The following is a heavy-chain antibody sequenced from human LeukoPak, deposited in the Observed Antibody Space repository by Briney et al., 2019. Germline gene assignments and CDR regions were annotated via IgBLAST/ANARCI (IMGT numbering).Heavy chain of an antibody. CDR2: INPNSGGT. CDR3: ARELYSSSWPGFDY. Sequence: ASVKVSCKASGYTFTGYYMHWVRQAPGQGLEWMGWINPNSGGTNYAQKLQGRVTMTRDTSISTAYMELSRLRSDDTAVYYCARELYSSSWPGFDYWGQGTLVTVSS. V-gene: IGHV1-2*02. CDR1: GYTFTGYY. D-gene: IGHD6-13*01. J-gene: IGHJ4*02.